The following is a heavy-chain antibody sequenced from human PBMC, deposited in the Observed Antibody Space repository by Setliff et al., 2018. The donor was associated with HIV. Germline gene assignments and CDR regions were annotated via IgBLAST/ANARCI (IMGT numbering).Heavy chain of an antibody. D-gene: IGHD1-1*01. J-gene: IGHJ4*02. CDR3: ARRKLSKGGAFDY. Sequence: SETLSLTCTVSGDSIDDFYWSWIRQPPGQGLERIGYIFSNVTTNYSPSLKSRVTMSIDRSKSQFLLNLTSVNASDTAIYYCARRKLSKGGAFDYWGQGAQVTVS. V-gene: IGHV4-4*09. CDR1: GDSIDDFY. CDR2: IFSNVTT.